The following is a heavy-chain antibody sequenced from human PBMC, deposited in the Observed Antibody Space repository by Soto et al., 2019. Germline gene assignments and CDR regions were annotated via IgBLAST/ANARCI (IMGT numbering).Heavy chain of an antibody. J-gene: IGHJ6*03. CDR1: GFTFSSYA. Sequence: GGSLRLSCAASGFTFSSYAMSWVRQAPGKGLEWVSAISGSGGSTYYVDSVKGRFTISRDNSKNTLYLQMNSLRAEDTAVYYCAKGGAKAARRHYYYYMDVWGKGTTVTVSS. CDR3: AKGGAKAARRHYYYYMDV. D-gene: IGHD6-6*01. V-gene: IGHV3-23*01. CDR2: ISGSGGST.